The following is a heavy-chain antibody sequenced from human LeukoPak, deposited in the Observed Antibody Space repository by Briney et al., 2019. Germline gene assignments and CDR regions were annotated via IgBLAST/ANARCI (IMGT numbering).Heavy chain of an antibody. J-gene: IGHJ4*02. D-gene: IGHD3-10*01. CDR3: ARSEFGDFDY. V-gene: IGHV4-59*01. CDR1: GGSISSYY. CDR2: IYYSGST. Sequence: SETLSLTCTVSGGSISSYYWSWIRQPPGKGLEWIGYIYYSGSTNYNPSLKSRVTMSVDTSKNQFSLKLSSVTAADTAVYYCARSEFGDFDYWGQGTLVTVSS.